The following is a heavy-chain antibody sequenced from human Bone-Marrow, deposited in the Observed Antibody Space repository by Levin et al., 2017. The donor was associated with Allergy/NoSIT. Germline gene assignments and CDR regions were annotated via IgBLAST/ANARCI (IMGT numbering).Heavy chain of an antibody. CDR3: ARTILWFGPEGWFDP. CDR1: GFTFSSYW. J-gene: IGHJ5*02. Sequence: GGSLRLSCAASGFTFSSYWMHWVRQAPGKGLVWVSRINSDGSSTSYADSVKGRFTISRDNAKNTLYLQMNSLRAEDTAVYYCARTILWFGPEGWFDPWGQGTLVTVSS. V-gene: IGHV3-74*01. CDR2: INSDGSST. D-gene: IGHD3-10*01.